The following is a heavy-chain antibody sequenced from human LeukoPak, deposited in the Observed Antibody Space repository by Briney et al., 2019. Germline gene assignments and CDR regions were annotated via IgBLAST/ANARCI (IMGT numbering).Heavy chain of an antibody. V-gene: IGHV4-34*01. CDR3: ARGAGYSREVNYYHYMDV. CDR2: GSDVGGT. CDR1: GASLNGHY. Sequence: SETLSLTCAVYGASLNGHYWSWIRQPPGKGLEWIGEGSDVGGTKYNPSLKSRVTISADTSKNQFSLKLTSVTAADTAVYYCARGAGYSREVNYYHYMDVWGKGTTVTVSS. D-gene: IGHD5-12*01. J-gene: IGHJ6*03.